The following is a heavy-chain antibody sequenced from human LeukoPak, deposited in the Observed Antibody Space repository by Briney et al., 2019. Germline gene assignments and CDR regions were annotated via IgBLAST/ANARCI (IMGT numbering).Heavy chain of an antibody. J-gene: IGHJ4*02. V-gene: IGHV3-66*01. Sequence: GGSLRLSCAASGFTVSSNYMSWVRQAPGKGLEWVSVIYSGGSTYYADSVKGRLTISRDNSKNTLYLQMNSLRAEDTAVYYCARGGSYRWHLPDYWGQGTLVTVFS. CDR3: ARGGSYRWHLPDY. D-gene: IGHD3-10*01. CDR2: IYSGGST. CDR1: GFTVSSNY.